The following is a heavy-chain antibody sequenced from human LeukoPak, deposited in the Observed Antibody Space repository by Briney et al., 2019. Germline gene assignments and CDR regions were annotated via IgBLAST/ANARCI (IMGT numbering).Heavy chain of an antibody. CDR3: ARGPQQTEQLDNWFDP. CDR1: GGSFSGYY. D-gene: IGHD6-6*01. CDR2: INHSGST. J-gene: IGHJ5*02. Sequence: SETLSLTCAVYGGSFSGYYWSWIRQPPGKGLKWIGEINHSGSTNYNPSLKSRVTISVDTSKNQFSLKLSSVTAADTAVYYCARGPQQTEQLDNWFDPWGQGTLVTVSS. V-gene: IGHV4-34*01.